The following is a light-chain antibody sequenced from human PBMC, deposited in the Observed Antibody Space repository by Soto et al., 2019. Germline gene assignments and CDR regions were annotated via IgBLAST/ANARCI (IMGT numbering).Light chain of an antibody. CDR2: RAS. Sequence: EIVLTQSPGTLSLSPGERATLSCRASQTISSSFLAWYQQKPGQAPRLLIYRASRRAPGIPDRFSGSGSWTDFTLTISRLEPEDFAVYYCHQVGSSPLDTFGTGTKVEIK. CDR3: HQVGSSPLDT. J-gene: IGKJ3*01. CDR1: QTISSSF. V-gene: IGKV3-20*01.